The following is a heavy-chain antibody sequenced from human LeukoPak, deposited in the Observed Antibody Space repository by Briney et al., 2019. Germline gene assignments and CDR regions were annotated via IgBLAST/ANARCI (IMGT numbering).Heavy chain of an antibody. J-gene: IGHJ4*02. CDR2: IGVSSSLV. CDR3: ARDHWSPPSY. V-gene: IGHV3-48*01. D-gene: IGHD2-8*02. Sequence: XXXGKXXEWVSYIGVSSSLVRYADSVKGRFTISRDNAKNSLYLQMDSLRAEDTAMYYCARDHWSPPSYWGQGTLVTVSS.